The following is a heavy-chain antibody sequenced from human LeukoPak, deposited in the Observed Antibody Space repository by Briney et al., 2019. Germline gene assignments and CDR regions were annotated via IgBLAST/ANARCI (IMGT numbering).Heavy chain of an antibody. CDR1: GGSFSGYY. J-gene: IGHJ5*02. V-gene: IGHV4-34*01. D-gene: IGHD6-13*01. Sequence: ASETLSLTCAVYGGSFSGYYWSWIRQPPGKGLEWIGEINHSGSTNYNPSLKSRATISVDTSKNQFSLKLSSVTAADTAVYYCASFSSSWRGSWFDPWGQGTLVTVSS. CDR2: INHSGST. CDR3: ASFSSSWRGSWFDP.